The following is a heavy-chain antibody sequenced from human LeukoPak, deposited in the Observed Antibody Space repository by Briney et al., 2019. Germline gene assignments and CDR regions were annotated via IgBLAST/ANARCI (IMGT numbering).Heavy chain of an antibody. J-gene: IGHJ6*03. CDR3: ARRLEQLAPYYYYYMDV. Sequence: SETLSLTCTVSGGSISSYYWSWIRQPPGKGLEWIGYIYYSGSTNYNPSLKSRVTISVDTSKNQFSLKLSSVTAADTAVYYCARRLEQLAPYYYYYMDVWGKGTAVTVSS. CDR2: IYYSGST. D-gene: IGHD6-6*01. V-gene: IGHV4-59*08. CDR1: GGSISSYY.